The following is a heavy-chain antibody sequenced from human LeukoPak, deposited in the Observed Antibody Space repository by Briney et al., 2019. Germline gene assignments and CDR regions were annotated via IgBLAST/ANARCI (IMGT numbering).Heavy chain of an antibody. V-gene: IGHV4-4*02. CDR2: IYHSGST. Sequence: KPSGTLSLTCAVSGGSISSSNWWSWVRQPPGKGLEWIGEIYHSGSTNYNPSLKSRGTISVDTSKNQFSLKLSSVTAADTAVYYCALENGDYQFDYWGQGTLVTVSS. D-gene: IGHD4-17*01. J-gene: IGHJ4*02. CDR3: ALENGDYQFDY. CDR1: GGSISSSNW.